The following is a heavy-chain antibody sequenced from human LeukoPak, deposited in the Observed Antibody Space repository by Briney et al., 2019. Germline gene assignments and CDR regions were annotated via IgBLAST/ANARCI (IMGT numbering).Heavy chain of an antibody. CDR1: GFTISSHG. J-gene: IGHJ5*02. Sequence: GGSLRLSCAVSGFTISSHGMHWVRQAPGKGPEWVAMIAYHGNTEYYGDSVKGRFTISRDNSKNTLYLQMDSLRAEDTAVYHCAKDWGSGGWYNYFDPWGQGTLSPSPQ. CDR2: IAYHGNTE. D-gene: IGHD6-19*01. CDR3: AKDWGSGGWYNYFDP. V-gene: IGHV3-30*18.